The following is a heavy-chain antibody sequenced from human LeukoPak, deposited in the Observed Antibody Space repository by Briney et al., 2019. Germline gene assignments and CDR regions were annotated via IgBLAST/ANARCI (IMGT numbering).Heavy chain of an antibody. D-gene: IGHD3-9*01. CDR3: ARGFDWLEYYFDY. J-gene: IGHJ4*02. Sequence: ASVKVSCKASGYTLSTYGISWVRQAPGQGLEWMGWVSGHNGNTNYTQKFQGRVTMTTDTSTSTAYMELSRLRSDDTAVYHCARGFDWLEYYFDYWGQGTLVTVSS. CDR2: VSGHNGNT. V-gene: IGHV1-18*01. CDR1: GYTLSTYG.